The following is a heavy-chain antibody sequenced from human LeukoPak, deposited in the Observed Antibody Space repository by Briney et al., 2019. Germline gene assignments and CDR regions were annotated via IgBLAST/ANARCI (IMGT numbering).Heavy chain of an antibody. J-gene: IGHJ4*02. CDR2: IYSGGDT. CDR3: AAKVELRSNGPYFNS. Sequence: GGSLRLSCAPPGFTVSSNYMSWVRQAPGKGLEWVSVIYSGGDTFYADSVKGQFTISRDNSKNTLYLQMNSLRAEDTAVYYCAAKVELRSNGPYFNSWGQGTLVTVSS. V-gene: IGHV3-53*01. CDR1: GFTVSSNY. D-gene: IGHD1-7*01.